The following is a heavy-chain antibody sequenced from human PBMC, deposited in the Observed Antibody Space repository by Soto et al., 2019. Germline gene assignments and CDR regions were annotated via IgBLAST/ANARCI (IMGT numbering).Heavy chain of an antibody. D-gene: IGHD3-16*01. V-gene: IGHV2-5*02. CDR3: AHIMITYGGVSALDAFDF. CDR2: IYWDDDK. J-gene: IGHJ3*01. CDR1: GFSLSTYRVG. Sequence: KESGPTLVNPTQTLTLTCTFSGFSLSTYRVGVGWIRQPPGKALEWLAIIYWDDDKRYSPSLQSRLAITKDTSKNQVVLTMTNLDPVDTATYYCAHIMITYGGVSALDAFDFWGQGTVVTVSS.